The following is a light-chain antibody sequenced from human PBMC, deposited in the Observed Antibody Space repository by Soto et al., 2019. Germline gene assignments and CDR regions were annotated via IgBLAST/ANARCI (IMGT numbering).Light chain of an antibody. CDR2: EVN. CDR1: SCDVGGYKY. CDR3: SSYAGINNLGV. V-gene: IGLV2-8*01. J-gene: IGLJ1*01. Sequence: QYALTQPPSASGSPGQSVTISCTGTSCDVGGYKYVSWYQQHPGKAPKLMIFEVNKRPSGVPDRFSGSKSGNTASLTVSGLQAEDEADYYCSSYAGINNLGVFGTGTKVTAL.